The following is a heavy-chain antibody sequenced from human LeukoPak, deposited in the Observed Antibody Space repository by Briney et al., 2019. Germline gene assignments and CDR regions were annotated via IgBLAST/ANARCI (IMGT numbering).Heavy chain of an antibody. Sequence: PGGSLRLSCATSGFTFSNAWMSWVRQAPGKGLEWVSYISSSGSTIYYADSVKGRFTISRDNAKNSLYLQMNSLRAEDTAVYYCARVSYYDSSGYSGMDVWGQGTTVTVSS. CDR2: ISSSGSTI. D-gene: IGHD3-22*01. V-gene: IGHV3-11*04. CDR1: GFTFSNAW. J-gene: IGHJ6*02. CDR3: ARVSYYDSSGYSGMDV.